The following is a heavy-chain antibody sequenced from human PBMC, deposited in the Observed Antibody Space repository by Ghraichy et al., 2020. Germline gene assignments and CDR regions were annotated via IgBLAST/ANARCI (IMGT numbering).Heavy chain of an antibody. Sequence: GSLRLSCAASGFTFSSYWMSWVRQAPGKGLEWVANIKQDGSEKYYVDSVKGRFTISRDNAKNSLYLQMNSLRAEDTAVYYCARRRRGHSSSWSVWFDPWGQGTLVTVSS. J-gene: IGHJ5*02. D-gene: IGHD6-6*01. V-gene: IGHV3-7*01. CDR1: GFTFSSYW. CDR3: ARRRRGHSSSWSVWFDP. CDR2: IKQDGSEK.